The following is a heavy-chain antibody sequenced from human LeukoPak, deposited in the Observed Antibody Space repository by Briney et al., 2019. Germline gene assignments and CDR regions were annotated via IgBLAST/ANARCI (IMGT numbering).Heavy chain of an antibody. D-gene: IGHD6-19*01. CDR3: ARDGLAVAGTGFDY. V-gene: IGHV1-3*01. CDR1: GYTFTSYA. CDR2: INAGNGNT. J-gene: IGHJ4*02. Sequence: ASVKVSRKASGYTFTSYAMHWVRQAPAQRLEWMGWINAGNGNTKYSQKLQGRVTITRDTSASTAYMELSSLRSEDTAVYYCARDGLAVAGTGFDYWGQGTLVTVSS.